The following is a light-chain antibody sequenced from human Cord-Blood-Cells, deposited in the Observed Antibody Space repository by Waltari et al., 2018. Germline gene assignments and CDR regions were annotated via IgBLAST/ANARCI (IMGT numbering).Light chain of an antibody. Sequence: DIVMTQSPATLPVSPGGRATLSCRASPSVSSNLAWYQQKPGPAHRLLLYGASTSATGIPARCSGSGSGTEFTLTISSLQSEDCAVYYCQQYNNWPPLTFGGGTKVEIK. CDR2: GAS. J-gene: IGKJ4*01. CDR1: PSVSSN. CDR3: QQYNNWPPLT. V-gene: IGKV3-15*01.